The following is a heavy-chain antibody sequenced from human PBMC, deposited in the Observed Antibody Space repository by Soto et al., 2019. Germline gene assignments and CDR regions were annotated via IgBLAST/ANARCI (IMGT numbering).Heavy chain of an antibody. CDR3: ARSDTAMYLYSSSWGFFDY. CDR1: GFSLSTSGMC. J-gene: IGHJ4*02. CDR2: IDWDDDK. V-gene: IGHV2-70*01. Sequence: SGPTLVNPTQTLTLPCTFSGFSLSTSGMCVSWIRQPPGKALEWLALIDWDDDKYYSTSLKTRLTISKDTSKNQVVLTMTNMDPVDTATYYCARSDTAMYLYSSSWGFFDYWGQGTLVTVSS. D-gene: IGHD6-13*01.